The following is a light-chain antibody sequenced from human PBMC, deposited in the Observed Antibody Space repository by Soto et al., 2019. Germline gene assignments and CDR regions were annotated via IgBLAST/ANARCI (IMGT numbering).Light chain of an antibody. Sequence: QSALTQPASVSGSPGQSITISCTGASSDVGGYNYVSWYQQHPGKAPKLMIFEVSDRPSGISNRFSGSKSGNTASLTISGLQAEDEADYYCSSYTTDNTVVFGGGTKLTV. V-gene: IGLV2-14*01. CDR2: EVS. CDR3: SSYTTDNTVV. J-gene: IGLJ2*01. CDR1: SSDVGGYNY.